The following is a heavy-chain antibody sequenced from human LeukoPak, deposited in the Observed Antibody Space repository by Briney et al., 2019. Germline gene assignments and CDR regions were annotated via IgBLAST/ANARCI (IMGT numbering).Heavy chain of an antibody. CDR3: ARSPSYGDYPDY. J-gene: IGHJ4*02. Sequence: SVKVSCKASGGAFSSYAISRVRQAPGQGLEWMGRIIPILGIANYAQKFQGRVTITADKSTSTAYMELSSLRSEDTAVYYCARSPSYGDYPDYWGQGTPVTVSS. D-gene: IGHD4-17*01. CDR1: GGAFSSYA. CDR2: IIPILGIA. V-gene: IGHV1-69*04.